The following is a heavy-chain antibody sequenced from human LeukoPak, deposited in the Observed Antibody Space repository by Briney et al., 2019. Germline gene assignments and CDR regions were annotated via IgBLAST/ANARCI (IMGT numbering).Heavy chain of an antibody. Sequence: SETLSLTCTVSGGSISSSSYYWGWIRQPPGKGLEWIGSIYYSGSTYYNPSLKSRVTISVDTSKNQFSLKLSSVTAADTTVYYCARHTRGSVGVPVDYWGQGTLVTVSS. D-gene: IGHD1-26*01. J-gene: IGHJ4*02. V-gene: IGHV4-39*01. CDR3: ARHTRGSVGVPVDY. CDR2: IYYSGST. CDR1: GGSISSSSYY.